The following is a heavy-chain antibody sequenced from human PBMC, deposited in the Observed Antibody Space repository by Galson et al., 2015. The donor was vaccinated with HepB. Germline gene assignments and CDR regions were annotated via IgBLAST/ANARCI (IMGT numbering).Heavy chain of an antibody. J-gene: IGHJ6*02. D-gene: IGHD2-2*01. CDR3: ARAPSWDYYYGMDV. CDR2: IYSGGST. CDR1: GFTVSSNY. V-gene: IGHV3-66*01. Sequence: SLRLSCAASGFTVSSNYMSWVRQAPGKGLEWVSVIYSGGSTYYADSVKGRFTISRDNSKNTLYLQMNSLRAEDTAVYYCARAPSWDYYYGMDVWGQGTTVTVSS.